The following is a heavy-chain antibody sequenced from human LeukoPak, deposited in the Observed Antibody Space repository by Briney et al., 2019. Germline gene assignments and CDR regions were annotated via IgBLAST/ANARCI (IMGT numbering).Heavy chain of an antibody. J-gene: IGHJ4*02. D-gene: IGHD1-1*01. CDR3: AKTGHNYYFDY. Sequence: GGSLRLSCAASGFTFSSYGMHWVRQAPGKGLEWVAVISYDGSNKYYADSVKGRFTISRDNSKNKLYLQMNSLRAEDTAVYYCAKTGHNYYFDYWGQGTLVTVSS. CDR2: ISYDGSNK. CDR1: GFTFSSYG. V-gene: IGHV3-30*18.